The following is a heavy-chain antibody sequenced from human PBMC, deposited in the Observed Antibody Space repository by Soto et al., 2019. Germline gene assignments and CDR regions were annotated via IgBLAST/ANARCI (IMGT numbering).Heavy chain of an antibody. V-gene: IGHV6-1*01. Sequence: PSQTLSLTCAISGDSVSSNSAAWNWIRQSPSRGLEWLGRTYYRSKWYNDYAVSVKSRITINPDTSKNQFSLQLNSVTPEDTAVYYCARDRKRGNGIKNENWSDPWGQGTLVTVSS. CDR3: ARDRKRGNGIKNENWSDP. J-gene: IGHJ5*02. D-gene: IGHD1-26*01. CDR1: GDSVSSNSAA. CDR2: TYYRSKWYN.